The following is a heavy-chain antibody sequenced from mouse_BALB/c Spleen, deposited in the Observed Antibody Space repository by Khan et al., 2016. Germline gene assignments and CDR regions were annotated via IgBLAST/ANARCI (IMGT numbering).Heavy chain of an antibody. V-gene: IGHV3-1*02. CDR1: GYSITSGYS. CDR3: ARDYYGWFAY. Sequence: EVKLEEPGPDLVKPSQSLSLTCTVTGYSITSGYSWHWIRQFPGNKLEWMGYIHYSGSTNYHPSLKSRISITRDISKNQFFLQLISVTTEDTATYYCARDYYGWFAYWGQGTLVTVSA. J-gene: IGHJ3*01. CDR2: IHYSGST. D-gene: IGHD1-1*01.